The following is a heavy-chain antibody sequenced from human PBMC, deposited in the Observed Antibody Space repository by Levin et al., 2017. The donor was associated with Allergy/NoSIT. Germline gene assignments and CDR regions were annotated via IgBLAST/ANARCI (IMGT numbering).Heavy chain of an antibody. CDR2: IKQDGSER. Sequence: GESLKISCVASGFSFSNYWMSWVRQAPGKGLEWVANIKQDGSERYYVDSVKGRFTVSRDNAVNSLFLQMNSLRAEDTAVYFCARYKDAYSEERRRSDCWGQGTLVTVSS. V-gene: IGHV3-7*01. CDR3: ARYKDAYSEERRRSDC. CDR1: GFSFSNYW. D-gene: IGHD5-24*01. J-gene: IGHJ4*02.